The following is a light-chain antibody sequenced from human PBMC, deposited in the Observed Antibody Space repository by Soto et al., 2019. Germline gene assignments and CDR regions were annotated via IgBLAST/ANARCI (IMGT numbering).Light chain of an antibody. V-gene: IGKV3-20*01. CDR1: QSVSSSY. CDR2: GAS. CDR3: QQYGSSPLT. J-gene: IGKJ1*01. Sequence: EIVLTQSPGTLSLSPGERATLSCRASQSVSSSYIAWYQQKPGQAPRLLIYGASSRATGIPDRFSGSGSGTDFTLTISRLEPEDFAVHYCQQYGSSPLTFGQGTKVEIK.